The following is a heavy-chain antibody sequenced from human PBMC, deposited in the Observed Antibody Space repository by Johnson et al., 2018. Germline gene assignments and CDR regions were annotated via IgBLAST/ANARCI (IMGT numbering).Heavy chain of an antibody. CDR3: AGIRVYASNGYYLDY. D-gene: IGHD3-22*01. J-gene: IGHJ4*02. Sequence: QVQLQESGPGLVKPSETLSLTCTVSGGSINSYYWSWLRQPPGKGLEWIGYIYYSGSTNYNPSLKSRVTMSVDTSKNQCSLNLRSVSAADTAVYYCAGIRVYASNGYYLDYWGQGTLVTVSS. CDR2: IYYSGST. V-gene: IGHV4-59*01. CDR1: GGSINSYY.